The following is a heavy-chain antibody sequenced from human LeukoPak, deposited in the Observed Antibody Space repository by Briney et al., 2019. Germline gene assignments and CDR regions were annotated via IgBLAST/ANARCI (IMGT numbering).Heavy chain of an antibody. CDR1: EWSRITSGLG. D-gene: IGHD1-1*01. J-gene: IGHJ4*02. V-gene: IGHV2-5*01. Sequence: EACATLLNPTQALTLTCTFSEWSRITSGLGVGWMRQPPGNALEWRSLIYWNDDKLYIPSLKSRLTITKDTSKNQVVLTMTNMAPVHTATSYCAHRETSVQMELNFAYSEQRTL. CDR2: IYWNDDK. CDR3: AHRETSVQMELNFAY.